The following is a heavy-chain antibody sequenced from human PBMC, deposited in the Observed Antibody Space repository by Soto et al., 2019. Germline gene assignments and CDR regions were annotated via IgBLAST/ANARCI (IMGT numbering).Heavy chain of an antibody. Sequence: GGSLRLSCAASGFTFSDHYMDWVRQAPGKGLEWVGRTRNKANSYTTEYAASVKGRFTISRDDSKNSLYLQMNSLKTEDTAVYYCARDRDWGLSSWYFDLWGRGTLVTVSS. CDR1: GFTFSDHY. D-gene: IGHD7-27*01. J-gene: IGHJ2*01. CDR2: TRNKANSYTT. CDR3: ARDRDWGLSSWYFDL. V-gene: IGHV3-72*01.